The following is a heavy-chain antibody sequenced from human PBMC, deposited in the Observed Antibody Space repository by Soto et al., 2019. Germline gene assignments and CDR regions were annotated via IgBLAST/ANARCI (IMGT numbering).Heavy chain of an antibody. D-gene: IGHD3-10*01. J-gene: IGHJ5*02. V-gene: IGHV1-3*01. CDR1: GYTFTSYA. CDR2: INAGNGNT. CDR3: GRGSGFNWFAP. Sequence: ASVKVSCKASGYTFTSYAMHWVRQAPGQRLEWMGWINAGNGNTKYSQKFQGRVTITRDTSASTAYMELSSLRSENTAVNNCGRGSGFNWFAPWGQGPLVTVSS.